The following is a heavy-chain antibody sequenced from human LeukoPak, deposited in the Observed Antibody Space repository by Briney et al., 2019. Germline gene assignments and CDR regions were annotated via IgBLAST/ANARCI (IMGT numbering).Heavy chain of an antibody. CDR3: ARVYYSSSYDYWYFDL. CDR2: IYYSGST. J-gene: IGHJ2*01. V-gene: IGHV4-59*01. D-gene: IGHD6-13*01. CDR1: GGSIRNYY. Sequence: SETLSLTCTVSGGSIRNYYWGWIRQPPGKGLEWIGYIYYSGSTNYNPSLKSRVTISVDTSKNQFSLKLSSVTAADTAVYYCARVYYSSSYDYWYFDLWGRGTLVTVSS.